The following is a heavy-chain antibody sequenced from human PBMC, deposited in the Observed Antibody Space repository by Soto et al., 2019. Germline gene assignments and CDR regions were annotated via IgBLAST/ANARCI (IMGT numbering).Heavy chain of an antibody. Sequence: PGGSLRLYGAASVFTCRSFTMNWVREGPGKGLEWVSTISSNSAYIYYTDALRGRFTISRDNAKNSLHLQMNSLRAEDTAVYYCTRDASRDSGARGWFDPWGPGTLVTVSS. D-gene: IGHD6-25*01. V-gene: IGHV3-21*01. CDR1: VFTCRSFT. CDR2: ISSNSAYI. J-gene: IGHJ5*02. CDR3: TRDASRDSGARGWFDP.